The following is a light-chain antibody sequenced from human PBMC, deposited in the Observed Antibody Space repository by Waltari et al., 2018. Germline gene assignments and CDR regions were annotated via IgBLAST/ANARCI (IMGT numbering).Light chain of an antibody. J-gene: IGLJ2*01. CDR3: QAWDSSTVV. V-gene: IGLV3-1*01. CDR2: QDS. CDR1: KLGNRY. Sequence: SYEVTQPPSVSVSPGETASITCSGDKLGNRYTCWYQQKPGQSPVLVIYQDSKRPSGIHERFSCSNSGNTATLTISGTQAMDEADYFCQAWDSSTVVLGGGTRLTVL.